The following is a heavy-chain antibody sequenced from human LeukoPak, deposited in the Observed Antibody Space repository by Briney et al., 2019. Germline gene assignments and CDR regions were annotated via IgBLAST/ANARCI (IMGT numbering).Heavy chain of an antibody. V-gene: IGHV1-8*01. Sequence: ASVKVSCKASGYTFISYDINWVRQATGQGLEWMGWMNPNSGNTGYAQKFQGRVTMTRNTSISTAYMELSSLRSEDTAVYYCARARVLRFLEWFPGLDPWGRGTLVTVSS. CDR1: GYTFISYD. J-gene: IGHJ5*02. CDR3: ARARVLRFLEWFPGLDP. D-gene: IGHD3-3*01. CDR2: MNPNSGNT.